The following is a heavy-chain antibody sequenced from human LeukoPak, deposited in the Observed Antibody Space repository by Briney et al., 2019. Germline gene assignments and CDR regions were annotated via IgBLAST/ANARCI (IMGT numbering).Heavy chain of an antibody. D-gene: IGHD1-1*01. Sequence: ASVKVSCKASGYTFTSYGISWVRQAPGQGLEWMGWISAYNGNTNYAQKLQGRVTMTRDTSTSTVYMELSSLRSEDTAVYYCARAGVQLERRHYYYYMDVWGKGTTVTISS. V-gene: IGHV1-18*01. CDR1: GYTFTSYG. J-gene: IGHJ6*03. CDR3: ARAGVQLERRHYYYYMDV. CDR2: ISAYNGNT.